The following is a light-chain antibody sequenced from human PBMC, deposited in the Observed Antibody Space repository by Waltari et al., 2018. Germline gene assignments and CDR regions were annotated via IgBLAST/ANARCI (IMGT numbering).Light chain of an antibody. CDR3: QQYCSSPLT. Sequence: DIVLTQSPDSLAVSLGERATINCKSSQSLLSTPAFKNCLAWYQQKAGQPPKLLIYWASTREPGVPDQFSGSGSGTDFTLTISGLQAEDVAVYYCQQYCSSPLTFGGGTKVEIK. CDR2: WAS. V-gene: IGKV4-1*01. J-gene: IGKJ4*01. CDR1: QSLLSTPAFKNC.